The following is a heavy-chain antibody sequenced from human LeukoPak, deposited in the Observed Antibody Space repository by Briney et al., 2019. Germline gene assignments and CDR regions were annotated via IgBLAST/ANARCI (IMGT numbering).Heavy chain of an antibody. Sequence: PSETLSLTCAVYGGSFSGYYWSWIRQPPGKGLEWIGEINHSGSTNYNPSLKSRVTISVDTSKNQFSLKLSSVTAADTAVYYCARVMGVGGSYSFDHWGQGALVTVSS. J-gene: IGHJ4*02. V-gene: IGHV4-34*01. CDR2: INHSGST. D-gene: IGHD1-26*01. CDR3: ARVMGVGGSYSFDH. CDR1: GGSFSGYY.